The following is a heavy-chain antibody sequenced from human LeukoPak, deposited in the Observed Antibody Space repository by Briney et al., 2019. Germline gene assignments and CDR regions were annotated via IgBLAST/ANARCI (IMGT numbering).Heavy chain of an antibody. J-gene: IGHJ6*02. Sequence: APVKVSCKASGYRFTSYGITWVRQAPGQGLEWMGWISGYNGNTNYAQKFQGRVTMSTDTSTTTAYMDLRSLRSDDTAVYYCARDLQDKVWLGAVYYYYGMDVWGQGTTVTVSS. CDR1: GYRFTSYG. CDR3: ARDLQDKVWLGAVYYYYGMDV. V-gene: IGHV1-18*01. D-gene: IGHD5/OR15-5a*01. CDR2: ISGYNGNT.